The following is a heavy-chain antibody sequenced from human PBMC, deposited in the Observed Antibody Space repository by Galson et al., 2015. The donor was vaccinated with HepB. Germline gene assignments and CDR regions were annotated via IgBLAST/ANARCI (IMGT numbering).Heavy chain of an antibody. CDR2: INGDGSST. CDR3: ARAQAYGGSGSYQYYFDY. CDR1: GFTFSSYW. D-gene: IGHD3-10*01. J-gene: IGHJ4*02. Sequence: SLRLSCAASGFTFSSYWMHWVRQAPGKGLVWVSRINGDGSSTTYADSVKGRFTVSRDNAKNTLYLQMNSLRAEDTAVYCCARAQAYGGSGSYQYYFDYWGQGTLVTVSS. V-gene: IGHV3-74*01.